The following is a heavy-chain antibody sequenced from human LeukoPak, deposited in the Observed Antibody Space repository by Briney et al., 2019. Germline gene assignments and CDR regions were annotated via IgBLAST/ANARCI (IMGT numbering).Heavy chain of an antibody. V-gene: IGHV3-48*03. Sequence: PGGSLRLSCAVSGFTFRSYEMNWVRQAPGKGLEWISYISSSGATTYYADSMKGRFTISRDNARNSLFLRMNSLRAEDTAFYYCARDRDGTTGYFDYWGQGTLVTVSS. J-gene: IGHJ4*02. CDR3: ARDRDGTTGYFDY. CDR2: ISSSGATT. D-gene: IGHD1-7*01. CDR1: GFTFRSYE.